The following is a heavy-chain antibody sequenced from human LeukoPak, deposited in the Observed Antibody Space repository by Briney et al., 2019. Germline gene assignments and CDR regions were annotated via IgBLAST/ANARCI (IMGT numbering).Heavy chain of an antibody. Sequence: ASVKVSCKASGYTFTSYGISWVRQAPGQGLEWMGWISAYNGNTNYAQKLQGRVTMTTDTSTSTAYMELRSLRSDDTAVHYCARGLYCSSTSCNYGMDVWGQGTTVTVSS. V-gene: IGHV1-18*01. J-gene: IGHJ6*02. CDR2: ISAYNGNT. CDR1: GYTFTSYG. CDR3: ARGLYCSSTSCNYGMDV. D-gene: IGHD2-2*01.